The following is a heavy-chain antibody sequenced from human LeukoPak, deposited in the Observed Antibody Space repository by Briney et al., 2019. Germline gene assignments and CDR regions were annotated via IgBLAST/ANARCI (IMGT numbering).Heavy chain of an antibody. CDR2: INTNTGNP. V-gene: IGHV7-4-1*02. Sequence: VATVKVPCKASGYTFTSSAMNWVRQAPGQGLEWMGWINTNTGNPTYAQGFTGRFVFSLDTSVSTAYLQISSLKAEDTAVYYCARQGPGYCSSTSCYGVDYWGQGTLVTVSS. CDR1: GYTFTSSA. CDR3: ARQGPGYCSSTSCYGVDY. J-gene: IGHJ4*02. D-gene: IGHD2-2*01.